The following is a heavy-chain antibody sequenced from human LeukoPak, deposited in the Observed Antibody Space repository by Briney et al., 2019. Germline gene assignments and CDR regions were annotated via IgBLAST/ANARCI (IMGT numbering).Heavy chain of an antibody. D-gene: IGHD3-10*01. J-gene: IGHJ3*02. CDR3: ANIQGSGPFGVVRGDDAFDI. V-gene: IGHV3-7*01. CDR2: IKQDGSEK. Sequence: PGGSLRLSCAASGFTFSSYWMSWVRQAPGKGLEWVANIKQDGSEKYYVDSVKGRFTISRDNSKNTLYLQMNSLRAEDTAVYYCANIQGSGPFGVVRGDDAFDIWGQGTMVTVSS. CDR1: GFTFSSYW.